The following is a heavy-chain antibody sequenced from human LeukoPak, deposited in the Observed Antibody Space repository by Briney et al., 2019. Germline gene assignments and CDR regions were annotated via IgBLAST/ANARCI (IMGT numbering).Heavy chain of an antibody. CDR2: ISSSGSTI. J-gene: IGHJ4*02. D-gene: IGHD3-3*01. V-gene: IGHV3-48*04. CDR1: GFTFSSYG. CDR3: AKARITTYFDY. Sequence: GGTLRLSCAASGFTFSSYGMSWVRQAPGKGLEWVSYISSSGSTIYYADSVKGRFTISRDNAKNSLYLQMNSLRAEDTAVYYCAKARITTYFDYWGQGTLVTVSS.